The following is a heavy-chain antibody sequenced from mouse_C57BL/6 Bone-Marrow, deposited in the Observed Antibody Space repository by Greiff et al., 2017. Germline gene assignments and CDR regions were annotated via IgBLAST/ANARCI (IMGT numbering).Heavy chain of an antibody. D-gene: IGHD1-1*01. CDR3: AREEGKTTGVATCYCDY. V-gene: IGHV1-69*01. J-gene: IGHJ2*01. CDR1: GYTFTSYW. Sequence: QVQLQQPGAELVMPGASVKLSCKASGYTFTSYWMHWVKQRPGQGLEWIGAIDPSDSYTNYKQKFKGRSTLTVDKSSSTADMQFSSLTSEDSAVYDCAREEGKTTGVATCYCDYWGQGTTLTVSS. CDR2: IDPSDSYT.